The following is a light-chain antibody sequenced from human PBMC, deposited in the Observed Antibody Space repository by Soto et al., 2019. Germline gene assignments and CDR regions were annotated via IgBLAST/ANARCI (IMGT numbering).Light chain of an antibody. CDR1: SSDVGGYNY. CDR2: DVS. V-gene: IGLV2-14*01. Sequence: QSALTQPASMSGSPGQSITISCTGTSSDVGGYNYVSWYQQHPGKAPKFMIYDVSNRPSGVSNRFSGSKSGNTASLTISGLQAEDEADYYCSSYTSSSTLGVVFGGGTKLTAL. CDR3: SSYTSSSTLGVV. J-gene: IGLJ2*01.